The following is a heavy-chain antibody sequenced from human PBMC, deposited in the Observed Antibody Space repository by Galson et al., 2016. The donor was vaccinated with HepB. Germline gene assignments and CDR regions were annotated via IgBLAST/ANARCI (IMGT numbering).Heavy chain of an antibody. Sequence: SLRLSCAASGFTFSIQAMSWVRQAPGKGLEWVSLIGGTSGRTYYADSVKGRFTISRDNSKNTLYLQMNSLRAEDTAVYYCAKRVVWDVHYFDYWGQGTLVTVSS. CDR1: GFTFSIQA. J-gene: IGHJ4*02. V-gene: IGHV3-23*01. CDR3: AKRVVWDVHYFDY. CDR2: IGGTSGRT. D-gene: IGHD3-16*01.